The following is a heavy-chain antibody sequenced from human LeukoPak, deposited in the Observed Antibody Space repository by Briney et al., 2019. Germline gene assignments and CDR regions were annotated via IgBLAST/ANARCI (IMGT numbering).Heavy chain of an antibody. CDR1: GDSISSGDYY. Sequence: SSETLSLTCTVSGDSISSGDYYWSWIRQPAGKGLEWIGRISSSGSTNYNPSLKSRVTISVDTSKNQFSLKLSSVTAADTAVYYCARDENGYVWGSFRAWGQGTLVTVSS. J-gene: IGHJ5*02. V-gene: IGHV4-61*02. CDR2: ISSSGST. D-gene: IGHD3-16*02. CDR3: ARDENGYVWGSFRA.